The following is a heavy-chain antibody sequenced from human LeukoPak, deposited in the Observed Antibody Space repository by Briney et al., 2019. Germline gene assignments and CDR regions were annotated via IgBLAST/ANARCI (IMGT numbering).Heavy chain of an antibody. Sequence: GRSLRLSCAASGFTFSSYAMHWVRQAPGKGLEWVAVISYDGSNKYYADSVKGRFTISRDNSKNTLYLQMNSLRAEDTAVYYCARGRPKYYHYYYGMDVWGQGTTVTVSS. CDR3: ARGRPKYYHYYYGMDV. CDR2: ISYDGSNK. CDR1: GFTFSSYA. J-gene: IGHJ6*02. D-gene: IGHD1-1*01. V-gene: IGHV3-30-3*01.